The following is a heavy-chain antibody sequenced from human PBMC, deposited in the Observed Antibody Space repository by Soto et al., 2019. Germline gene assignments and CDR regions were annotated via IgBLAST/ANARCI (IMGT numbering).Heavy chain of an antibody. CDR2: INPTGSMT. J-gene: IGHJ3*02. Sequence: ASVKVSCKASGYSSITSYHMHWVRQAPGQGLEWMGIINPTGSMTSYSQKFQGRLTMTRDTSTATDYMELSHLTSEDTALYFCARATAYDHDAFDIWGQGTMVTVS. CDR3: ARATAYDHDAFDI. V-gene: IGHV1-46*01. D-gene: IGHD5-12*01. CDR1: GYSSITSYH.